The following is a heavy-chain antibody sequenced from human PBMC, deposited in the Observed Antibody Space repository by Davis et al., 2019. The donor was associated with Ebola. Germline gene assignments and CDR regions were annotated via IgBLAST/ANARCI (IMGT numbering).Heavy chain of an antibody. Sequence: GGSLRLSCKGSGYSFTSYWIGWVRQVPGKGLEWMGIIYPGDSDTRYSPSFQGQVTISADKSISTAYLQWSSLKASDTAMYYCARRGLVDYYYYYGMDVWGQGTTVTVSS. V-gene: IGHV5-51*01. CDR2: IYPGDSDT. J-gene: IGHJ6*02. D-gene: IGHD1-26*01. CDR1: GYSFTSYW. CDR3: ARRGLVDYYYYYGMDV.